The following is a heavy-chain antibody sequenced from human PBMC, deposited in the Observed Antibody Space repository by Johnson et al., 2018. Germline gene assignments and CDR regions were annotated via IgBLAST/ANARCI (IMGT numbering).Heavy chain of an antibody. CDR3: AKGKYSATQHDVFDI. Sequence: SCAASGFIFSSYGMHWVRQAPGKGLEWVALISYDGSDKYYTDSVRGRFTIPRDNSKNTLFLQLNSLRAADTAVYYCAKGKYSATQHDVFDIWGQGTMVTVSS. J-gene: IGHJ3*02. CDR1: GFIFSSYG. V-gene: IGHV3-30*18. CDR2: ISYDGSDK. D-gene: IGHD2-15*01.